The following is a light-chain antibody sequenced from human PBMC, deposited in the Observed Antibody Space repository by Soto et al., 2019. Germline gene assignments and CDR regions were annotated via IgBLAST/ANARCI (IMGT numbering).Light chain of an antibody. Sequence: QSVLTRPASVSGSLGQSITISCTGTSSDVGAYNYVSWYQQQPGKAPKLMISEVSNRPSGVSNRFSGSKSGNTASLIISGLQAEDEADYYCCSFTSITTYVFGTGTKVTVL. V-gene: IGLV2-14*01. J-gene: IGLJ1*01. CDR2: EVS. CDR3: CSFTSITTYV. CDR1: SSDVGAYNY.